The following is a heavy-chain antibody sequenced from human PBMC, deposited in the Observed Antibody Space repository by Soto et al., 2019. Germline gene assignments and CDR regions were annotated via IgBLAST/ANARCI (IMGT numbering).Heavy chain of an antibody. Sequence: GASVKVSCKASGGTFSSYAISWVRQAPGQGLEWMGGIIPIFGTANYAQKFQGRVTITADESTSTAYIELSSLRSEDTAVYYCARFVEAVAGTWDDYYYYGMDVWGQGTMVTVSS. CDR2: IIPIFGTA. J-gene: IGHJ6*02. CDR3: ARFVEAVAGTWDDYYYYGMDV. V-gene: IGHV1-69*13. D-gene: IGHD6-19*01. CDR1: GGTFSSYA.